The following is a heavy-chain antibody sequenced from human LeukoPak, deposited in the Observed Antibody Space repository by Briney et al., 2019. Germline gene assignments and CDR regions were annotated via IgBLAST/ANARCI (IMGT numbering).Heavy chain of an antibody. Sequence: PGGTLRLSCAASGFTFSNYGMSWVRQAPGKGLEWVSSISGSGADIYYAESVKGRFTISRDNSKNTLYLQMNSLRAEDTAVYYCAREHPLLRYFDYWGQGTLVTVSS. CDR1: GFTFSNYG. CDR2: ISGSGADI. V-gene: IGHV3-23*01. J-gene: IGHJ4*02. D-gene: IGHD2-21*02. CDR3: AREHPLLRYFDY.